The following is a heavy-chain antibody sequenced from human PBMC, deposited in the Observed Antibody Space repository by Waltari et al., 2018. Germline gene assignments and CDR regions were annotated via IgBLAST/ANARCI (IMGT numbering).Heavy chain of an antibody. J-gene: IGHJ5*02. D-gene: IGHD3-9*01. CDR2: IYYRGST. CDR1: GASITNSNSY. V-gene: IGHV4-39*01. CDR3: ARLSYHIVTGYGWFDP. Sequence: QLQFQASGPGLVKPSETLSLTCSVSGASITNSNSYWSWIRQPPGKGLEWIGSIYYRGSTYSSPSLKSRVTISLDTSKNQLSLKVSSVTVADTAVYYCARLSYHIVTGYGWFDPWGLGTLVTVSS.